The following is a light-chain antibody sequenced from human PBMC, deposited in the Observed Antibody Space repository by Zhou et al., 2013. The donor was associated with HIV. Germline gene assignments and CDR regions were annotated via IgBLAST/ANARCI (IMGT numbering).Light chain of an antibody. V-gene: IGKV1-39*01. CDR1: QNVGGY. Sequence: DIQMTQSPSSLSASLGDRVAITCRASQNVGGYLAWYQQKRGDAPKLLIYKASTLQSGFPSRFSGSGSGTDFTLTISSLQPEDFATYHCQQSYSTPWTFGQGTKVEIK. CDR2: KAS. J-gene: IGKJ1*01. CDR3: QQSYSTPWT.